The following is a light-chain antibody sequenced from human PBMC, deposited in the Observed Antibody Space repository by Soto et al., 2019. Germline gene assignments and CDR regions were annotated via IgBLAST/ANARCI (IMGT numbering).Light chain of an antibody. CDR1: SSDVGAYNY. V-gene: IGLV2-14*01. Sequence: QSALTQPASVSGSPGQSITISCTGTSSDVGAYNYVSWYQQHPDKAPKLMIYEVTNRPSGVSNRFSGSKSGNTASLTVSGLRPEDEADYYCSSYSSSGTVIFGGGTKLTVL. CDR3: SSYSSSGTVI. CDR2: EVT. J-gene: IGLJ2*01.